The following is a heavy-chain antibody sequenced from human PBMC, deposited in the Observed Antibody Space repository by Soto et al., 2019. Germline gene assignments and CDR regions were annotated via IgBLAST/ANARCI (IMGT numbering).Heavy chain of an antibody. D-gene: IGHD4-17*01. Sequence: GGSLRLSCAASGFTFSSYAMSWVRQAPGKGLEWVSAISGSGGSTYYADSVKGRFTISRDNSKNTLYLQMNSLRAEDTAVYYCARVFKTTVTTEYFQHWGQGTLVTVSS. J-gene: IGHJ1*01. CDR2: ISGSGGST. CDR1: GFTFSSYA. CDR3: ARVFKTTVTTEYFQH. V-gene: IGHV3-23*01.